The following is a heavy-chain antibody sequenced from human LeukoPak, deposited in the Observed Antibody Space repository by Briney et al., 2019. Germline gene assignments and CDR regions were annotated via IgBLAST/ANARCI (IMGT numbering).Heavy chain of an antibody. D-gene: IGHD2-8*01. CDR3: ARDRVASGVSMGAFDI. CDR1: GFTLSSYE. J-gene: IGHJ3*02. Sequence: PGGSLRLSCAASGFTLSSYEMNWVRQAPGMGLEWVSYISSRGSTIYYADSVKGRFTISRDNAKNSLYLQMTSLRAEDTAVYYCARDRVASGVSMGAFDIWGQGTMVTVSS. CDR2: ISSRGSTI. V-gene: IGHV3-48*03.